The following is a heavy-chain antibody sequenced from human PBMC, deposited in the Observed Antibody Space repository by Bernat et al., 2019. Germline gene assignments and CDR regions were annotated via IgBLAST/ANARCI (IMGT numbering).Heavy chain of an antibody. CDR1: GGSISSGSYY. Sequence: QVQLQESGPGLVKPSQTLSLTCTVSGGSISSGSYYWSWIRQPAGKGLEWIGRIYTSGSTNYNPSLKSRVTISVDTSKNQFSLKLSSVTAADTAVYYCARDRAMYYYDSSGYSNDAFAIWGQGTMVTVPS. CDR2: IYTSGST. V-gene: IGHV4-61*02. CDR3: ARDRAMYYYDSSGYSNDAFAI. D-gene: IGHD3-22*01. J-gene: IGHJ3*02.